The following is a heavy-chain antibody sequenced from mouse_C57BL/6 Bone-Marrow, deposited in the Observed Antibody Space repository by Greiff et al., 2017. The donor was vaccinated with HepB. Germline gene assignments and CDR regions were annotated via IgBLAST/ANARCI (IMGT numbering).Heavy chain of an antibody. CDR1: GFTFSSYT. J-gene: IGHJ4*01. V-gene: IGHV5-9*01. CDR2: ISGGGGNT. Sequence: EVKLEESGGGLVKPGGSLKLSCAASGFTFSSYTMSWVRQTPEKRLEWVATISGGGGNTYYPDSVKGRFTISRDNAKNTLYLQMSSLRSEDTALYYCARHPYYYGSSPSYYYAMDYWGQGTSVTVSS. CDR3: ARHPYYYGSSPSYYYAMDY. D-gene: IGHD1-1*01.